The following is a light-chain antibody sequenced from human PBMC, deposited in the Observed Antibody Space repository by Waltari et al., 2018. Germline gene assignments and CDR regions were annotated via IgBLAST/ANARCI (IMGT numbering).Light chain of an antibody. V-gene: IGLV2-14*01. Sequence: QSALTQPASVSGSPGQSITISCSGTDSDVGAYDFVSWYQQHPGKAPHLIIYEVSNRPSVISNRFSASRSGNTASRTISGLQAEDEADYYCSSYTTSSAPGVFGTGTRVTVL. CDR2: EVS. CDR1: DSDVGAYDF. J-gene: IGLJ1*01. CDR3: SSYTTSSAPGV.